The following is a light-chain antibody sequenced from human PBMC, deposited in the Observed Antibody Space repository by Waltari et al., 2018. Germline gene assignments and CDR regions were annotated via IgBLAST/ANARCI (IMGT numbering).Light chain of an antibody. Sequence: DIVMTQSPDSLAVSLGERATINCKSSQSGLYSSNNKNYLAWYQQKPGQPPKLLIYWASTRESGVPDRFSGSGSWTDFTLTISSLQAEDVAVYYCQQYYSTLLTFGQGTRLEIK. J-gene: IGKJ5*01. CDR2: WAS. CDR3: QQYYSTLLT. CDR1: QSGLYSSNNKNY. V-gene: IGKV4-1*01.